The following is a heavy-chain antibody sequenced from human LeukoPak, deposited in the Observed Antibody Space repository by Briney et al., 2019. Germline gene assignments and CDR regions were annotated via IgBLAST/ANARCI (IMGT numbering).Heavy chain of an antibody. CDR1: GFTFSSYE. CDR3: ARDVSSSSSRVYYMDV. Sequence: GGSLRLSCAASGFTFSSYEMNWVRQAPGQGLEWVSYISSSGSTIYYADSVKGRFTISRDNAKNSLYLQMNSLRAEDTAVYYCARDVSSSSSRVYYMDVWGKGTTVTVSS. CDR2: ISSSGSTI. J-gene: IGHJ6*03. D-gene: IGHD6-6*01. V-gene: IGHV3-48*03.